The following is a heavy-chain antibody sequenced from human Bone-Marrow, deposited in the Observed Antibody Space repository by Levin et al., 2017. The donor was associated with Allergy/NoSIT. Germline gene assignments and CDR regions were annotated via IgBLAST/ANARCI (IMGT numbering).Heavy chain of an antibody. CDR2: INHSGST. CDR3: ARAPQVGLRRSYYDYYMDV. Sequence: SETLSLTCAVYGGSFSGYYWSWIRQPPGKGLEWIGEINHSGSTNYNPSLKSRVTISVDTSKNQFSLKLSSVTAADTAVYYCARAPQVGLRRSYYDYYMDVWGKGTTVTVSS. D-gene: IGHD5-12*01. V-gene: IGHV4-34*01. J-gene: IGHJ6*03. CDR1: GGSFSGYY.